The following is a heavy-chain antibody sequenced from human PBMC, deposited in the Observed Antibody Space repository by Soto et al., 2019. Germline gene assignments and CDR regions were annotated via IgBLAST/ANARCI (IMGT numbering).Heavy chain of an antibody. CDR2: ISAYNGNT. J-gene: IGHJ6*03. CDR3: ARGILAAGPSYYYYYMDV. V-gene: IGHV1-18*01. D-gene: IGHD6-13*01. Sequence: GASVKVSCKASGYTFTSYAMHWVRQAPGQGLEWMGWISAYNGNTNYAQKIQGRVTMTTDTSTSTAYMELRSLRSDDTAVYYCARGILAAGPSYYYYYMDVWGKGTTVTVSS. CDR1: GYTFTSYA.